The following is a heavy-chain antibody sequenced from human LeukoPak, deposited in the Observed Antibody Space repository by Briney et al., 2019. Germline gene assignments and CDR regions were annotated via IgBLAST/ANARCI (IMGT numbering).Heavy chain of an antibody. CDR2: INPSGGST. J-gene: IGHJ5*02. V-gene: IGHV1-46*01. Sequence: ASVKVSCKASGYIFTTYYMHWVRQAPGQGLEWMGIINPSGGSTIYSQKFQGRVTVTTDMSTTTVYMQLTSLRSEDTAVYYCAKEGIAAAGTGWFDPWGQGTLVTVSS. D-gene: IGHD6-13*01. CDR3: AKEGIAAAGTGWFDP. CDR1: GYIFTTYY.